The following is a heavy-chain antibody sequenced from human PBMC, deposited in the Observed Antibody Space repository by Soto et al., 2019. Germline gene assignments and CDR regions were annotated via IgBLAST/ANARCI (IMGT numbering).Heavy chain of an antibody. CDR3: AHRYDFLIGYWGGGFDY. V-gene: IGHV2-5*02. CDR1: GFSLSTSGVG. J-gene: IGHJ4*02. CDR2: IYWDDDK. Sequence: QITLKESGPTLVKPTQTLTLTCTFSGFSLSTSGVGVGWIRQPPGKALEWLALIYWDDDKRYSPSLKSSLTITKDTSKNQVVLTMTNMDPVDPATYYCAHRYDFLIGYWGGGFDYWGQGTLVTVSS. D-gene: IGHD3-3*01.